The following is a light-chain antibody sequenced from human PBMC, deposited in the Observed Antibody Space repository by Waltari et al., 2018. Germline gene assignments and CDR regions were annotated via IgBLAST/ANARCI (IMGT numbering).Light chain of an antibody. CDR2: EVS. CDR1: SSDVGGYNY. J-gene: IGLJ2*01. Sequence: QSALTQPPSASGSPGQSVTISCTGTSSDVGGYNYVSWYQQHPGQAPKVMIYEVSKRPSGVPDRFSGSKSCNTASLTISGLQAEDEADYYCCSYAGSYTYVVFGGGTKLTVL. V-gene: IGLV2-8*01. CDR3: CSYAGSYTYVV.